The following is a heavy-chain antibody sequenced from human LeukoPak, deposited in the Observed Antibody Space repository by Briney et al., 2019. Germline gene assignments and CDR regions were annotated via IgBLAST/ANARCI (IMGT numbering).Heavy chain of an antibody. CDR3: ARAMSTWGGVRNYFDS. CDR2: ISNTGSVI. V-gene: IGHV3-48*04. CDR1: GSTFSSHT. D-gene: IGHD3-16*01. J-gene: IGHJ4*02. Sequence: GGSLRLSCAASGSTFSSHTMNWVRQAPGKGPEWVSYISNTGSVIYYADSVKGRFTISRDNAKNSLDLQMNSLRAEDTAVYYCARAMSTWGGVRNYFDSWGRGALVTVSS.